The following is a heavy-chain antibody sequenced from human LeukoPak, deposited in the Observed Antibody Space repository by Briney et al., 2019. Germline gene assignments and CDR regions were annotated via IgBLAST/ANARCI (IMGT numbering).Heavy chain of an antibody. CDR2: ISYDGSNK. D-gene: IGHD3-22*01. Sequence: GGSLRLSCAASGFTFSSYAMHWVRQAPGKGLEWVAVISYDGSNKYYADSVKGRFTISRDNSKNTLYLQMNSLRAEDTAVYYCARGPSRITMIVVVPNFDYWGQGTLVTVSS. V-gene: IGHV3-30-3*01. J-gene: IGHJ4*02. CDR1: GFTFSSYA. CDR3: ARGPSRITMIVVVPNFDY.